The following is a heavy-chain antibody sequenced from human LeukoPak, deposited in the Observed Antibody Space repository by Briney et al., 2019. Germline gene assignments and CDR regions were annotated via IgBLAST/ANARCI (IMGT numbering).Heavy chain of an antibody. CDR1: GFTFSSYG. Sequence: PGGSLRLSCAASGFTFSSYGMHWVRQAPGKGLEWVAVIWYGGSNKYYADSVKGRFTISRDNSKNTLYLQMNSLRAEDTAVYYGARDAGSEQKLVPTFDYWGQGTLVTVSS. J-gene: IGHJ4*02. CDR3: ARDAGSEQKLVPTFDY. CDR2: IWYGGSNK. V-gene: IGHV3-33*01. D-gene: IGHD6-13*01.